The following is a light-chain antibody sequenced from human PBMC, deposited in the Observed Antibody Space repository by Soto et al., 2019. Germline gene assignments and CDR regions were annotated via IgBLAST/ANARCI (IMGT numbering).Light chain of an antibody. CDR1: KSFSSSY. CDR3: QQYGDLPRT. J-gene: IGKJ1*01. CDR2: GAS. V-gene: IGKV3-20*01. Sequence: EIVLTQSPGTLSLSPGERATLSCRASKSFSSSYLAWYQQKPGQAPRLLIYGASSRATGVPDRISGSGSGTDFTLTISRLEPEDFAVYYCQQYGDLPRTFGQGTKVEI.